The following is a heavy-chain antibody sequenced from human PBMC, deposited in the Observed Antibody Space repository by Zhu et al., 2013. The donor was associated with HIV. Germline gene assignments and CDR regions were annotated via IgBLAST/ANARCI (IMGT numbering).Heavy chain of an antibody. CDR3: ARGMEPEDS. CDR2: MYHSGTT. J-gene: IGHJ5*02. Sequence: QVQLQESGPGLVKPSETLSLTCGVSGYSISSGYFWGWIRQPPGKGLEWIGSMYHSGTTYSNPSLKSRVIMSLDTSKNQFSLRLTSLTAADTAIYYCARGMEPEDSWGQGMLVSVSP. D-gene: IGHD1-1*01. V-gene: IGHV4-38-2*01. CDR1: GYSISSGYF.